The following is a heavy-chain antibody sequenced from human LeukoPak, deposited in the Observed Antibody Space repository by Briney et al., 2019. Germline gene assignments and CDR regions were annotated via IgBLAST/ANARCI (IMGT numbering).Heavy chain of an antibody. CDR3: ARQVNGGNFDY. V-gene: IGHV5-51*01. D-gene: IGHD2-8*01. CDR2: IYPGDSDT. J-gene: IGHJ4*02. Sequence: GESLKISCKASGYSFITYWIGWVRQMPGKGLEWMGIIYPGDSDTRYSPSFQGQVTFSVDKSISTAYLQWSSLEASDTAIYYCARQVNGGNFDYCGQGALVTISS. CDR1: GYSFITYW.